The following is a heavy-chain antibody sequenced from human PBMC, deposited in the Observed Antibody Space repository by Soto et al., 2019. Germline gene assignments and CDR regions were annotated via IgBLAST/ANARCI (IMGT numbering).Heavy chain of an antibody. CDR1: GGSISSGNYY. J-gene: IGHJ4*02. D-gene: IGHD2-15*01. V-gene: IGHV4-30-4*01. CDR2: IYYSGST. CDR3: ATMGTPATGRYFFDY. Sequence: QVQLQESGPGLVKPSQTLSLTCTVSGGSISSGNYYWSWIRQPPGKGLEWIGFIYYSGSTYYSTSLKSRFTISVDTSNSQFSLNLSFVTAADTAVYYCATMGTPATGRYFFDYWGQGSLVTVSS.